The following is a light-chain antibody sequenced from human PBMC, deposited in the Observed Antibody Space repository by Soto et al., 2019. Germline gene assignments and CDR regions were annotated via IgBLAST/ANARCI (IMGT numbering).Light chain of an antibody. CDR3: QKYNTAPFT. J-gene: IGKJ3*01. CDR1: GTISVY. CDR2: ASS. V-gene: IGKV1-27*01. Sequence: DIQMTQSPSSLSASVGDRVTITCRASGTISVYLAWYRHKTGKVPERLIYASSILQSGVPSRFSGSRDGTEFTRTISSLQPEDVATYYCQKYNTAPFTFGPGTKVELK.